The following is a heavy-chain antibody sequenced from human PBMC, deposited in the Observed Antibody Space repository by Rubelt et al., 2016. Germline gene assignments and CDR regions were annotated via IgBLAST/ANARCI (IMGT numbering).Heavy chain of an antibody. CDR3: ARGRVSSGWHRDY. Sequence: QVQLQQWGAGLLKPSETLSLTCAVYGGSFSGYYWSWIRQPPGKGLEWIGEINHGGSTNYNPSLKSRVTISEDTSKTQVTLKVSWGTAVDADAYYCARGRVSSGWHRDYWGQGTLVTVPS. D-gene: IGHD6-19*01. CDR1: GGSFSGYY. CDR2: INHGGST. V-gene: IGHV4-34*01. J-gene: IGHJ4*02.